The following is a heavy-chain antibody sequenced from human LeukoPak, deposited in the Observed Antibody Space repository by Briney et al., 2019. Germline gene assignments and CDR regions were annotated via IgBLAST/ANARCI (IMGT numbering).Heavy chain of an antibody. CDR2: INHSGST. Sequence: PSETLSLTCAVYGGSFSGYYWSWIRQPPGKGLEWIGEINHSGSTNYNPSLKSRVTISVDTSKNQFSLKLSSVTAADTAVYYCARGQSSGSYYGFVDYWGQGTLVTVSS. CDR3: ARGQSSGSYYGFVDY. D-gene: IGHD3-10*01. J-gene: IGHJ4*02. CDR1: GGSFSGYY. V-gene: IGHV4-34*01.